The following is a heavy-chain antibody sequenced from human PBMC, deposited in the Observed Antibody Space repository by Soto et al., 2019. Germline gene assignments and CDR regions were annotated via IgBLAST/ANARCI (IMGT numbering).Heavy chain of an antibody. CDR3: AGSPYCSGGSCYQPLDY. V-gene: IGHV1-18*04. CDR2: ISAYNGNT. D-gene: IGHD2-15*01. CDR1: GYTFTSYA. J-gene: IGHJ4*02. Sequence: ASVKVSCKASGYTFTSYAMHWVRQAPGQGLEWMGWISAYNGNTNYAQKLQGRVTMTTDTSTSTAYMELRSLRSDDTAVYYCAGSPYCSGGSCYQPLDYWGQGTLVTVSS.